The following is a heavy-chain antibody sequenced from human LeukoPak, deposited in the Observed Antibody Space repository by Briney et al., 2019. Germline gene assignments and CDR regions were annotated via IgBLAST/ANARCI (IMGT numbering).Heavy chain of an antibody. V-gene: IGHV3-23*01. Sequence: PGGSLRLSCAASGFTFSNYAMSWFRQAPGKGLEWVSSISGSGGTTYDADSVKGRFTISRDNSKNTLYLQMNSLRAEDTAVYYCAKASGQWLVYFDYWGQGTLVTVSS. J-gene: IGHJ4*02. D-gene: IGHD6-19*01. CDR1: GFTFSNYA. CDR3: AKASGQWLVYFDY. CDR2: ISGSGGTT.